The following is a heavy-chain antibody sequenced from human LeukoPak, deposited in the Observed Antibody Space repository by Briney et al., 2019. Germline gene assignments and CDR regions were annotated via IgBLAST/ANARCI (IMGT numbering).Heavy chain of an antibody. V-gene: IGHV3-21*01. D-gene: IGHD3-10*01. CDR3: ARGLWFGESGDY. Sequence: GGSLRLSCAASGFTFSTYSMNWVRQAPGKGLEWVSSISSSSSYIYYADSVKGRFTISRDNSKNTLYLQMNSLRAEDTAVYYCARGLWFGESGDYWGQGTRVTVSS. CDR2: ISSSSSYI. J-gene: IGHJ4*02. CDR1: GFTFSTYS.